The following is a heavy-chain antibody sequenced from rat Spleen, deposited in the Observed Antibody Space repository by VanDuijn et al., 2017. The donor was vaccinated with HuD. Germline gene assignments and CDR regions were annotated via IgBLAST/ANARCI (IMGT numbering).Heavy chain of an antibody. Sequence: QVQLKESGPGLVQPSQTLSLTCTVSGFSLTSYNVHWVRQPTGKGLEWMGVIWTGGSTDYNSALKSRLSISRDTSKSQVFLKMNSLRTEDIATYYCAREPTIAASFDYWGQGVMVTVSS. J-gene: IGHJ2*01. D-gene: IGHD1-2*01. V-gene: IGHV2-30*01. CDR2: IWTGGST. CDR3: AREPTIAASFDY. CDR1: GFSLTSYN.